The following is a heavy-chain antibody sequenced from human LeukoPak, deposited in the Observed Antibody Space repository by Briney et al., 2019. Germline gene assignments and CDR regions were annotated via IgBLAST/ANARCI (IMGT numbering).Heavy chain of an antibody. D-gene: IGHD6-6*01. V-gene: IGHV4-59*01. Sequence: SETLSLTCSVSGGSINTNYWNWIRQPPGGGVEWIGYIYYSGITNYNPSLKSRVTISADTSKNQFSLKLSSVTAADTAVYYCARGGAARLHFQNWGQGTLVTVS. J-gene: IGHJ1*01. CDR1: GGSINTNY. CDR3: ARGGAARLHFQN. CDR2: IYYSGIT.